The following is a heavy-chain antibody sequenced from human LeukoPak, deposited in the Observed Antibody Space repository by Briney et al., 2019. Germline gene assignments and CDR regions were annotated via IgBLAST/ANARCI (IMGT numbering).Heavy chain of an antibody. CDR2: IYYSGST. D-gene: IGHD3-3*01. J-gene: IGHJ4*02. Sequence: SETLSLTCTVSGGSISSSSYYWGWIRQPPGKGLEWIGSIYYSGSTYYNPSLKSRVTISVDTSKNQFSLKLSSVTAADTAVYYCARKRGVEYYDFWSGYYYYFDYWGQGTLVTVSS. CDR3: ARKRGVEYYDFWSGYYYYFDY. V-gene: IGHV4-39*01. CDR1: GGSISSSSYY.